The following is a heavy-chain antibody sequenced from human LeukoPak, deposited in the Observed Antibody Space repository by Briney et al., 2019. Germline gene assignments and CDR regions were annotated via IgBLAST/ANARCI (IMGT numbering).Heavy chain of an antibody. CDR1: GGSISSYY. D-gene: IGHD3-10*01. CDR3: ARVNMVRGAYYYYYGMDV. J-gene: IGHJ6*02. CDR2: IYYSGST. V-gene: IGHV4-59*01. Sequence: PSETLSLTCTVSGGSISSYYWSWIRQPPGKGLEWIGYIYYSGSTNYNPSLKSRVTISVDTSKNQFSLKLSSVTAADTAVYYCARVNMVRGAYYYYYGMDVWGQGTTVTVSS.